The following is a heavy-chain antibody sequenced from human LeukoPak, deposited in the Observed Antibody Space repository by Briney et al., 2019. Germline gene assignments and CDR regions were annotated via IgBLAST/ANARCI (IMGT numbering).Heavy chain of an antibody. CDR1: GFTFSSYS. CDR2: ISSSSSYI. J-gene: IGHJ3*02. V-gene: IGHV3-21*01. Sequence: PGGSLRLSCAASGFTFSSYSMNWVRQAPGKGLEWVSSISSSSSYIYYADSVKGRFTISRDNAKNSLYLQMNSLRAEDTAVYYCARDPCAGSCYHDAFDIWGQGTMVTVSS. CDR3: ARDPCAGSCYHDAFDI. D-gene: IGHD2-15*01.